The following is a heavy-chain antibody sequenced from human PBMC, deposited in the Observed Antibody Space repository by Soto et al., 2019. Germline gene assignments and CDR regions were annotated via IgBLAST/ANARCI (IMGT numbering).Heavy chain of an antibody. D-gene: IGHD3-10*01. V-gene: IGHV1-18*01. CDR2: ISGYDGRT. CDR1: GYTFTRYG. Sequence: GASVKVSCKTSGYTFTRYGISWVRQAPGQGLERMGWISGYDGRTNFAQKVQDRVTMTTDTSTSTVYMELRSLSSDDTAVYYFARVVDVPYYYCCMDVWGQGTTVTVSS. CDR3: ARVVDVPYYYCCMDV. J-gene: IGHJ6*02.